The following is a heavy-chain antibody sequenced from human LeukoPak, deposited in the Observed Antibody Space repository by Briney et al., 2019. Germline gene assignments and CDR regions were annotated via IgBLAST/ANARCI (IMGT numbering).Heavy chain of an antibody. CDR2: IYHSGST. Sequence: SETLSLTCAVSGGSISSSNWWSWVRQPPGMGLEWIGEIYHSGSTNYNPSLKSRVTISVDKSKNQFSLKLSSVTAADTAVYYCASSRGDIAVALDYWGQGTLVTVSS. V-gene: IGHV4-4*02. D-gene: IGHD6-19*01. J-gene: IGHJ4*02. CDR3: ASSRGDIAVALDY. CDR1: GGSISSSNW.